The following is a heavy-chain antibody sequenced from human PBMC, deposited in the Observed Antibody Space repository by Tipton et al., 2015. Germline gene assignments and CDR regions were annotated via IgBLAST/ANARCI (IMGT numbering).Heavy chain of an antibody. Sequence: SLRLSCAASGFSLSRHTMNWVRQAPGQGLEWVSCIGTSSSYTYYEDSVKGRFTISRDDAKNSLYLQMNNLRAEDTAVYYCARDRDGYEDAFDIWGQGTMVTVSS. CDR2: IGTSSSYT. V-gene: IGHV3-21*06. CDR3: ARDRDGYEDAFDI. CDR1: GFSLSRHT. D-gene: IGHD5-12*01. J-gene: IGHJ3*02.